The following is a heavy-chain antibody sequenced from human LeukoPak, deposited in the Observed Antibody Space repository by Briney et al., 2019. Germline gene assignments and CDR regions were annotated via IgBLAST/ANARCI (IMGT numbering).Heavy chain of an antibody. CDR2: IYYSGST. CDR3: ARATVTTKVIFRYYYMDV. Sequence: PSETLSLTCTVSGGSISSYYWSWIRQPPGKGLEWIGNIYYSGSTNYNPSLKSRVTISVDTSKNQFSLELSSVTAADTAVYYCARATVTTKVIFRYYYMDVWGKGTTVTVSS. CDR1: GGSISSYY. D-gene: IGHD4-11*01. J-gene: IGHJ6*03. V-gene: IGHV4-59*01.